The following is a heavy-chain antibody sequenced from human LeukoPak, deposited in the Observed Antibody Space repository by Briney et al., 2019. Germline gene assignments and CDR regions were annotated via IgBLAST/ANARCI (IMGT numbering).Heavy chain of an antibody. CDR3: ARAPSSSGWYESLDY. Sequence: PGRSLRLSCAASGFTFSSYAMHWVRQAPGKGLERVAVISYDGSNKYYADSVKGRFTISRDNSKNTLYLQMNSLRAEDTAVYYCARAPSSSGWYESLDYWGQGTLVTVSS. D-gene: IGHD6-19*01. CDR2: ISYDGSNK. J-gene: IGHJ4*02. CDR1: GFTFSSYA. V-gene: IGHV3-30*04.